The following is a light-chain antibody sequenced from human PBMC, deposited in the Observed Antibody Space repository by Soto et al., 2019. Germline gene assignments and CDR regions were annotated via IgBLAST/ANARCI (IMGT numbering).Light chain of an antibody. Sequence: DIQMAQSPSSLSASVGDRVTITCRASQSISTYLNWYQQKPGKAPKLLIYEASTLESGVPSRISGSGSGTDFTLTISSLQPEDFATYFCQQYGSSHLTFGGGTKVDIK. CDR1: QSISTY. CDR2: EAS. J-gene: IGKJ4*01. V-gene: IGKV1-39*01. CDR3: QQYGSSHLT.